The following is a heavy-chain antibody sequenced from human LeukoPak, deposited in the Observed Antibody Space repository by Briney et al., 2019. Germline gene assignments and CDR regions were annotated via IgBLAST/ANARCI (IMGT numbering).Heavy chain of an antibody. J-gene: IGHJ4*02. Sequence: SETLSLTCAVYGGSFSGYYWSWIRQPPGKGLEWIGEIDHSGSTNYNPSLKSRVTISVDTSKNQFSLRLSSVTEADTAVYYCAREGYSGSYSGDFDYWGQGTLVTVSS. CDR1: GGSFSGYY. V-gene: IGHV4-34*01. CDR3: AREGYSGSYSGDFDY. D-gene: IGHD1-26*01. CDR2: IDHSGST.